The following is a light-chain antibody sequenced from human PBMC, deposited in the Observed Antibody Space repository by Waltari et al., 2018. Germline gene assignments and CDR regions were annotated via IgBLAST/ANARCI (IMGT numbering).Light chain of an antibody. CDR3: QHYLRLPVT. Sequence: EIVLTQSPGTLSLSPGERATLSCRASQDIRRTLAWYQQKPGQPPRLLIYGASNRATGIPDRFSGTGSETDCSLTISRLEPEDFAVYFCQHYLRLPVTYGQGTKVEIK. CDR2: GAS. CDR1: QDIRRT. V-gene: IGKV3-20*01. J-gene: IGKJ1*01.